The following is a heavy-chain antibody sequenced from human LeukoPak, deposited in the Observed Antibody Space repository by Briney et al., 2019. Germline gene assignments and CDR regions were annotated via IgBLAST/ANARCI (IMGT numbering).Heavy chain of an antibody. Sequence: SETLSLTCTVSGGSISSYYWSWIRQPPGKGLEWNGYIYYSGSTNYNPSLKSRVTISVDTSKNQFSLKLSSVTAADTAVYYCARVSGGRNSGYGYWGQGTLVTVSS. CDR1: GGSISSYY. J-gene: IGHJ4*02. CDR2: IYYSGST. V-gene: IGHV4-59*01. D-gene: IGHD5-12*01. CDR3: ARVSGGRNSGYGY.